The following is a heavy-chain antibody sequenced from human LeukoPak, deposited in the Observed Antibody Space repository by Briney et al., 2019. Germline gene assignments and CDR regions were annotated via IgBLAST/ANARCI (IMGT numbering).Heavy chain of an antibody. CDR3: ASEPTSYDSSGYSYYYGMDV. CDR1: GGSISSSSYY. J-gene: IGHJ6*02. D-gene: IGHD3-22*01. Sequence: SETLSLTCTVSGGSISSSSYYWGWIRQPPGKGLEWIGSIYYSGSTYYNPSLKSRVTISVDTSKNQFSLKLSSVTAADTAVYYCASEPTSYDSSGYSYYYGMDVWGQGTTVTVSS. V-gene: IGHV4-39*01. CDR2: IYYSGST.